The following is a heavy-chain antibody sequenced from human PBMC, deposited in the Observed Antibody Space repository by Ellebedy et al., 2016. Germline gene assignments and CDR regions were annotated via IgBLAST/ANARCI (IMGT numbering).Heavy chain of an antibody. Sequence: GESLKISXAASGFTFSSYWMSWVRQAPGKGLEWVANIKQDGSEKYYVDSVKGRFTISRDNAKNSLYLQMNSLRADDTAVYYCARDASPTLVVVAPAHDYWGQGTLVTVSS. CDR3: ARDASPTLVVVAPAHDY. CDR1: GFTFSSYW. CDR2: IKQDGSEK. V-gene: IGHV3-7*01. D-gene: IGHD2-15*01. J-gene: IGHJ4*02.